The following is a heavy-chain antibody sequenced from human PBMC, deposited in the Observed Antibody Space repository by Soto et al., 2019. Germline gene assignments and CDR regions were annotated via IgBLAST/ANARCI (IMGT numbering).Heavy chain of an antibody. V-gene: IGHV4-59*01. CDR2: IHYNGNT. CDR3: AREGNLGRWLQPLDF. J-gene: IGHJ4*02. CDR1: GDSISAYS. Sequence: QVQLQVSAPGLVKPSETLSLTCTVSGDSISAYSWSWVRQPPGKGLEWIGNIHYNGNTKYNPSLKSRVTXSXAXSXXQFSLKLISVTAADTAKYFCAREGNLGRWLQPLDFWGQGTLVTVSS. D-gene: IGHD5-12*01.